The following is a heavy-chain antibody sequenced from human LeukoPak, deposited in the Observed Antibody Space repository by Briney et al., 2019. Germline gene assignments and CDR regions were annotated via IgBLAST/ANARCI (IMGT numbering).Heavy chain of an antibody. CDR2: ISGSGGST. D-gene: IGHD5-12*01. CDR1: GFTFSSYA. CDR3: AKSEYGGYGYYYYYMDV. V-gene: IGHV3-23*01. Sequence: GGSLRLSCAASGFTFSSYAMSWVRQAPGKGLEWVSAISGSGGSTYYADSVKGRFTISRGNSKNTLYLQMNSLRAEDTAVYYCAKSEYGGYGYYYYYMDVWGKGTTVTVSS. J-gene: IGHJ6*03.